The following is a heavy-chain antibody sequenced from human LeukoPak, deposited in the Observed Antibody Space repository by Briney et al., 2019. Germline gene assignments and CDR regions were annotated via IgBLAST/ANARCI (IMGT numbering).Heavy chain of an antibody. V-gene: IGHV3-30*04. D-gene: IGHD3-10*01. Sequence: PGGSLRLSCAASGFTFSSYAMHWVRQAPGKGLEWVAVISYDGSDKYYADSVKGRFTISRDSSKNTLYLQMNSLRAEDTAVYYCARGGGLLPDYWGQGTLVTVSS. CDR1: GFTFSSYA. CDR3: ARGGGLLPDY. CDR2: ISYDGSDK. J-gene: IGHJ4*02.